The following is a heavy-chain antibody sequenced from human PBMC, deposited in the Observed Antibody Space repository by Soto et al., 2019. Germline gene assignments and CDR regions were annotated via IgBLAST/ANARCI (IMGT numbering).Heavy chain of an antibody. CDR3: ARDSTYSSGWYGFGVWKAFDI. D-gene: IGHD6-19*01. Sequence: GGFLRLSCTASGFSYSSDWMSWVRQAPGKGPRWVANINQDGSEKYCADSVKGRFTISRDNSKNTLYLQMSSLRAEDTAVYYCARDSTYSSGWYGFGVWKAFDIRGQGTMVTVSS. CDR2: INQDGSEK. V-gene: IGHV3-7*01. J-gene: IGHJ3*02. CDR1: GFSYSSDW.